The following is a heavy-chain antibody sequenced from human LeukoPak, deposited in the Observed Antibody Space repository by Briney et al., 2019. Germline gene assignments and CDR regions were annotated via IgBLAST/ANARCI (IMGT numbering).Heavy chain of an antibody. D-gene: IGHD2-2*02. CDR3: ARAGSCSSTSCYMDY. J-gene: IGHJ4*02. Sequence: ASVKVSCKASGYTFTSYGISWVRQAPGQGLEWMGWISAYNGNTNYAQKLQGRVTMTTDTSTSTAYMELRSLRSDHTAVYYCARAGSCSSTSCYMDYWGQGTLVTVSS. V-gene: IGHV1-18*01. CDR1: GYTFTSYG. CDR2: ISAYNGNT.